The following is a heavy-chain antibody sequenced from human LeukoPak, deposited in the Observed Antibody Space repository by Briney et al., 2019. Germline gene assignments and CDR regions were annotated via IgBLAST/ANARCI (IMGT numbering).Heavy chain of an antibody. CDR3: ARTSSSGLVGGYYFDY. J-gene: IGHJ4*02. V-gene: IGHV4-38-2*02. CDR2: IYHSGST. CDR1: GYSISSGYY. Sequence: SETLSLTCTVSGYSISSGYYWGWIRQPPGKGLEGIGSIYHSGSTYYNPSLKSRVTISVDTSKNQFSLKLSSVTAADTAVYYCARTSSSGLVGGYYFDYWGQGTLVTVSS. D-gene: IGHD6-19*01.